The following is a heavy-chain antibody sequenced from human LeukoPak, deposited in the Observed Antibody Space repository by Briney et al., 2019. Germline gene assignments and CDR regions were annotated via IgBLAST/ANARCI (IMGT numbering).Heavy chain of an antibody. V-gene: IGHV1-18*01. Sequence: GASVKVSCKASGGTFSSYAISWVRQAPGQGLEWMGWIRVYNGNTNYAQKLQGRVTMTTDTSTSTAYVELRSLRSDDTAVYYCARGSVDIVATPILYWGQGTLVTVSS. CDR2: IRVYNGNT. CDR1: GGTFSSYA. D-gene: IGHD5-12*01. J-gene: IGHJ4*02. CDR3: ARGSVDIVATPILY.